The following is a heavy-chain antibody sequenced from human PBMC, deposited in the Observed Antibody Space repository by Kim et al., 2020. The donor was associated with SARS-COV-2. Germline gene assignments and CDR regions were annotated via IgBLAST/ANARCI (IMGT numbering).Heavy chain of an antibody. V-gene: IGHV3-7*01. D-gene: IGHD3-10*01. Sequence: GGSLRLSCAVSGFTFSSYWISWVRQAPGKGLEWVANIKQDGSEKYYVDSVKGRFTISRDNAKNSLYLLMNSLRAEDTALYYCASDPGSCRRGLTYSYYG. CDR1: GFTFSSYW. CDR3: ASDPGSCRRGLTYSYYG. CDR2: IKQDGSEK. J-gene: IGHJ6*01.